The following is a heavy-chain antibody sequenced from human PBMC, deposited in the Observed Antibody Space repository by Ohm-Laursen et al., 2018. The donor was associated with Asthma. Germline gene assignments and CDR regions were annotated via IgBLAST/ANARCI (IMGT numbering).Heavy chain of an antibody. CDR3: VRDGGIAARHYFGMDV. CDR2: IYSDGST. D-gene: IGHD6-6*01. J-gene: IGHJ6*02. V-gene: IGHV3-53*01. CDR1: GFTVSNTY. Sequence: SLRLSCSASGFTVSNTYMSWVRQAPGRGLEWVSIIYSDGSTYYADSVKGRFTISRDSSKNTLYLRMNSLRAEDTAVYYCVRDGGIAARHYFGMDVWDQGTTVTVSS.